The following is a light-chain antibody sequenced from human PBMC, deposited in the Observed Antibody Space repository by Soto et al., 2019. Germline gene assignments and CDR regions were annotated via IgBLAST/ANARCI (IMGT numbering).Light chain of an antibody. CDR2: GAS. CDR3: QQYGRSPIT. CDR1: QSVRSSY. V-gene: IGKV3-20*01. J-gene: IGKJ5*01. Sequence: ESVLTPVVAAPFLSPGERATLSCRASQSVRSSYLAWYQQKPGQAPRLLIYGASNRATGIPDRFSGSGSGTDFTLTISRLESEDFAVFYCQQYGRSPITFGQGTRLEIK.